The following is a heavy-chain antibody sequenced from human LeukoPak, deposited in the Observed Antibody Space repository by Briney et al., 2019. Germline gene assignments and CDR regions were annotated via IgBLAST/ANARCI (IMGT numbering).Heavy chain of an antibody. V-gene: IGHV3-11*01. CDR2: LSGSGEII. Sequence: PGGSLRLSCAASGFTFSDYYMSWVRQAPGKGLEWVSFLSGSGEIIYYADSLKCRFTISRDTAKNSLYLQMNSLRAEDTAVYHCARAGQNNWFDPWGQGTLVTVSS. CDR3: ARAGQNNWFDP. CDR1: GFTFSDYY. J-gene: IGHJ5*02.